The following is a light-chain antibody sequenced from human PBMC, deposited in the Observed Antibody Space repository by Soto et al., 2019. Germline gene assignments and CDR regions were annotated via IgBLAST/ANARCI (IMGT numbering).Light chain of an antibody. CDR2: GAS. V-gene: IGKV3-15*01. CDR3: QHYNNWPYT. Sequence: ETVLTQSPATLSVSPGDRATLSCRASQSVGTYLAWYQQKPGQAPRLLIYGASSRVTGIPGWFSGSGSGTEFTLTITSLQSADSAVYYCQHYNNWPYTFGQGTKLEIK. CDR1: QSVGTY. J-gene: IGKJ2*01.